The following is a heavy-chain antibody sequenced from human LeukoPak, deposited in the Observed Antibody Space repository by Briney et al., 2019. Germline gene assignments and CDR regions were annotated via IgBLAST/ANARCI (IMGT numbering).Heavy chain of an antibody. CDR3: ARQAYTAYCGGDCYLGGPFDY. Sequence: PSETLSLTCTVSGGSISSSSYYWGWIRQPPGKGLEWIGSIYYSGSTNYNPSLKSRVTISVDTSKNQFSLKLSSVTAADTAVYYCARQAYTAYCGGDCYLGGPFDYWGQGTLVTVSS. J-gene: IGHJ4*02. CDR2: IYYSGST. D-gene: IGHD2-21*01. CDR1: GGSISSSSYY. V-gene: IGHV4-39*01.